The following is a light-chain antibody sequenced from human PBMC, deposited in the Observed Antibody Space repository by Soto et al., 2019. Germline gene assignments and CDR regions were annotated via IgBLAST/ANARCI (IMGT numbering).Light chain of an antibody. V-gene: IGKV3-20*01. J-gene: IGKJ1*01. CDR3: QQYGSSPRT. CDR1: QTVSSNF. CDR2: GAS. Sequence: EIVLTQSPGTLSLSPGDRGTLSCRASQTVSSNFLAWYQHRPGQAPRLLLYGASNRATGIPDRFSGSGSGTDFNLTISRLEPDDFAVYYCQQYGSSPRTFSQGTKVDIK.